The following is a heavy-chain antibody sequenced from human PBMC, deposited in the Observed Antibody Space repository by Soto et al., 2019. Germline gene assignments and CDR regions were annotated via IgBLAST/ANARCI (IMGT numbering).Heavy chain of an antibody. CDR2: ISSSSSYT. CDR1: GLTFSDYY. D-gene: IGHD3-9*01. J-gene: IGHJ5*02. Sequence: GGSLRLSCAASGLTFSDYYMSWIRQAPGKGLEWVSYISSSSSYTNYADSVKGRFTISRDNAKNSLYLQMNSLRAEDTAVYYCARDGDYDILTGYSQHNWFDPWGQGTLVTVSS. CDR3: ARDGDYDILTGYSQHNWFDP. V-gene: IGHV3-11*06.